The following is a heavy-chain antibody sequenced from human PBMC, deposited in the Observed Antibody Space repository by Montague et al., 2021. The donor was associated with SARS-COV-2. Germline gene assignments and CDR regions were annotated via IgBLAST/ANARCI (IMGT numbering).Heavy chain of an antibody. CDR3: AKGPHYDFWSGYYFDY. J-gene: IGHJ4*02. V-gene: IGHV3-23*03. D-gene: IGHD3-3*01. CDR1: GFTFSSYA. CDR2: IYSGGSST. Sequence: SLRLSCAASGFTFSSYAMSWVRQAPGKGLEWVSVIYSGGSSTYYADSVKGRFTISRDNSKNTLYLQMNSLRAEDRAVYYCAKGPHYDFWSGYYFDYWGQGTLVTVSS.